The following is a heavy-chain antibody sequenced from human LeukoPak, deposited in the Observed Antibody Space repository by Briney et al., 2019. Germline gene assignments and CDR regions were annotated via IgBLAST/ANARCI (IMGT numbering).Heavy chain of an antibody. V-gene: IGHV3-15*01. J-gene: IGHJ4*02. Sequence: GGSLRLSCAASGFTFSSAWMSWVRQAPGKGLGWVGRIKSKTDGGTTDYAAPVKGRFTISRDDSKTTLYLQMNSLKTEDTAVYYCTTSPLYGGFDYWGQGTLVTVSS. CDR1: GFTFSSAW. CDR2: IKSKTDGGTT. D-gene: IGHD4/OR15-4a*01. CDR3: TTSPLYGGFDY.